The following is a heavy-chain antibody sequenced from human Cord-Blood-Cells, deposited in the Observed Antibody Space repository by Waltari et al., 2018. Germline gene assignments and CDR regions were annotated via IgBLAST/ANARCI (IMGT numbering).Heavy chain of an antibody. D-gene: IGHD3-3*01. V-gene: IGHV4-34*01. CDR2: INHSGST. CDR1: GGSFSGYY. J-gene: IGHJ5*02. Sequence: QVQLQQWGAGLLKPSETLSLTCAVYGGSFSGYYWSWIRQPPGKGLEWIGEINHSGSTNYNPSLKSRVTRSVDTSKNQFSLKLSSVTAADTAVYYCAGVRGYDFWSGYFNWFDPWGQGTLVTVSS. CDR3: AGVRGYDFWSGYFNWFDP.